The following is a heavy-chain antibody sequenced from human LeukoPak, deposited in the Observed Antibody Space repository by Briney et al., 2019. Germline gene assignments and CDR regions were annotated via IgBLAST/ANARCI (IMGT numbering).Heavy chain of an antibody. CDR3: ACGGHYDSSGYP. V-gene: IGHV4-34*01. J-gene: IGHJ4*02. CDR1: GGSFSGYY. Sequence: SSETLSLTCAVYGGSFSGYYWSWIRQPPGKGLEWIGEINHSGSTNYNPSLKSRVTISVDTSKNQFSLKLSSVTAADTAVYYCACGGHYDSSGYPWGQGTLVTVSS. D-gene: IGHD3-22*01. CDR2: INHSGST.